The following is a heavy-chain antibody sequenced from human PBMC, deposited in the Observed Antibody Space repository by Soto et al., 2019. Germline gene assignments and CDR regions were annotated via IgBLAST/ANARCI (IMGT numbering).Heavy chain of an antibody. V-gene: IGHV3-30*03. J-gene: IGHJ4*02. CDR2: ISYDGSNK. CDR3: ARNLGGIAVAGFDY. Sequence: QVQLVESGGGVVQPGRFLRLSCAASGFTFSSYGMHWVRQAPGKGLEWVAVISYDGSNKYYADSVKGRFTISRDNSKNTLYLQMNSLRAEDTAVYYCARNLGGIAVAGFDYWGQGTLVTVSS. CDR1: GFTFSSYG. D-gene: IGHD6-19*01.